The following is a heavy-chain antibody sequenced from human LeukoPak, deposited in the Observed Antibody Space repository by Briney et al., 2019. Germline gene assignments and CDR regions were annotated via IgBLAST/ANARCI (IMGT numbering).Heavy chain of an antibody. CDR3: ARKGSPVAGKRNWFDP. CDR1: GGTFSSYA. D-gene: IGHD6-19*01. J-gene: IGHJ5*02. V-gene: IGHV1-69*04. CDR2: IIPILGIA. Sequence: ASVKVSCKASGGTFSSYAISWVRQAPGQGLEWMGRIIPILGIANYAQKFQGRVTITADKSTSTAYMELSSLRSEDTAVYYCARKGSPVAGKRNWFDPWGQGTLVIVSS.